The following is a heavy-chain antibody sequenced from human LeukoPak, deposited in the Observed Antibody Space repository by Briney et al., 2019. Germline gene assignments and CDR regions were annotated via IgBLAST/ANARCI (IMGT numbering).Heavy chain of an antibody. V-gene: IGHV3-48*01. D-gene: IGHD3-22*01. CDR2: ISSSSSSI. CDR1: AFTFSSYS. J-gene: IGHJ4*02. CDR3: AKEKKYYYDSTGYPGYDY. Sequence: PGGSLRLSCAASAFTFSSYSMNWVRQAPGKGLEWVSYISSSSSSIYYADSVKGRFTISRDNSKNTLYLQLNSLRAEETAVYYCAKEKKYYYDSTGYPGYDYWGQGTLVTVSS.